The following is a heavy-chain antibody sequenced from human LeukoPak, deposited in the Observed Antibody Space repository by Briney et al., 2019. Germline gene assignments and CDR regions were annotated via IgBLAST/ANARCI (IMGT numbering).Heavy chain of an antibody. CDR3: AREAGYGDYVSYMDV. J-gene: IGHJ6*03. D-gene: IGHD4-17*01. CDR1: GGSISSYY. V-gene: IGHV4-59*01. Sequence: SETLSLTCTVSGGSISSYYWSWIRQPPGKGLEWIGYIYYSGSTNYNPSLKSRVTISVGTSKNQFSLKLSSVTAADTAVYYCAREAGYGDYVSYMDVWGKGTTVTVSS. CDR2: IYYSGST.